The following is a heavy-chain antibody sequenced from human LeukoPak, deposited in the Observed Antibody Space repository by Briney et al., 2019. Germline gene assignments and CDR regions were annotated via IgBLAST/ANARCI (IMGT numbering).Heavy chain of an antibody. CDR1: GGSIRSYY. V-gene: IGHV4-4*09. J-gene: IGHJ4*02. CDR2: IYTSGST. Sequence: PSETLSLTCTGSGGSIRSYYWIWIRQPPGKGLEYLGYIYTSGSTNYNPSLKSRVTISVDTSKSQFSLKLSSVTAADTAVYSSARLAVSPGGYYGLDYWGQGTLVTVSS. CDR3: ARLAVSPGGYYGLDY. D-gene: IGHD3-22*01.